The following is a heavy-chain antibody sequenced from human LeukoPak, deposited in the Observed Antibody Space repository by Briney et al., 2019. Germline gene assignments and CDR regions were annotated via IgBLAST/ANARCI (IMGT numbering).Heavy chain of an antibody. Sequence: SVKVSCKASGGTFSSYAISWVRQAPGQGLEWMGGITPIFGTANYAQKFQGRVTITTDESTSTAYMELSSLRSEDTAVYYCASGEGGYSYGPSLDYWGQGTLVTVSS. J-gene: IGHJ4*02. CDR1: GGTFSSYA. CDR3: ASGEGGYSYGPSLDY. D-gene: IGHD5-18*01. V-gene: IGHV1-69*05. CDR2: ITPIFGTA.